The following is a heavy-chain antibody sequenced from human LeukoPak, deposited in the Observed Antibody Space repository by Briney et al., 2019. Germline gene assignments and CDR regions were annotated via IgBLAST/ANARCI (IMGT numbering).Heavy chain of an antibody. J-gene: IGHJ4*02. CDR1: GGSISSYS. CDR2: IYYSGST. CDR3: ARWTYYYDSSGYSYWDFDH. D-gene: IGHD3-22*01. V-gene: IGHV4-59*01. Sequence: SETLSLTCTVSGGSISSYSWSWIRQPPGKGLEWIGYIYYSGSTNYNPSLKSRVTISVETSKNQFSLRRSSVTAADTAVYYCARWTYYYDSSGYSYWDFDHWGQGTLVTVSS.